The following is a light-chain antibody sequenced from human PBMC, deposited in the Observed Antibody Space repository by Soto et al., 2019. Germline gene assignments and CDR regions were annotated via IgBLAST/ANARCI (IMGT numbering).Light chain of an antibody. V-gene: IGLV1-44*01. CDR3: ATWGDSLHGYV. J-gene: IGLJ1*01. Sequence: QSVLTQPPSASGTPGQRVTISCSGSNSNIGSNKVNWYQQLPGTAPKLLIYTSNQRPSGVPGRFSGSKSGTSASLAISGLQSEDEADYYCATWGDSLHGYVFGTGTKVTVL. CDR1: NSNIGSNK. CDR2: TSN.